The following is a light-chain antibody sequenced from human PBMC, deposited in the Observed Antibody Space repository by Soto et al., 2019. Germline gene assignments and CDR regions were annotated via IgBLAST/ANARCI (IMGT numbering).Light chain of an antibody. CDR3: SSYAGTYIV. Sequence: QSVLTQPASVSGSPGQSITISCTGTSSDVGGYNYVSWYQQHPGKAPKLMIYDVSKRPSGVPDRFSGSKSGNTASLTVSGLQAEDEADYYCSSYAGTYIVFGTGTKVTVL. J-gene: IGLJ1*01. CDR2: DVS. CDR1: SSDVGGYNY. V-gene: IGLV2-8*01.